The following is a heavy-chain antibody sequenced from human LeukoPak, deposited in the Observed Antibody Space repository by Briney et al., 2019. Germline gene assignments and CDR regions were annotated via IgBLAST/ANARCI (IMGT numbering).Heavy chain of an antibody. V-gene: IGHV4-30-4*08. CDR3: ARAIQASLQPRFDP. D-gene: IGHD5-18*01. CDR1: GDSITSGDYY. J-gene: IGHJ5*02. CDR2: IFYSGIA. Sequence: PSQTLSLTCTVSGDSITSGDYYRTWIRQPPGKGLEWIGYIFYSGIAYYHPSLKSRVSISVDTSKSQFSLNLNSVTAADTAVYYCARAIQASLQPRFDPWGQGTLVTVSS.